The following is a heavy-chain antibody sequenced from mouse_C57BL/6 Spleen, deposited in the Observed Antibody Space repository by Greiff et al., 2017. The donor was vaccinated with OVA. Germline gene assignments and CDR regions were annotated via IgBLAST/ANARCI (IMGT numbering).Heavy chain of an antibody. CDR3: ANMVTTRGFYYAMDY. CDR1: GYTFTDYY. J-gene: IGHJ4*01. CDR2: INPNNGGT. Sequence: EVQLQQSGPELVKPGASVKISCKASGYTFTDYYMNWVKQSHGKSLEWIGDINPNNGGTSYNQKFKGKATLTVDKSSSTAYMELRSLTSEDSAVYYCANMVTTRGFYYAMDYWGQGTSVTVSS. V-gene: IGHV1-26*01. D-gene: IGHD2-2*01.